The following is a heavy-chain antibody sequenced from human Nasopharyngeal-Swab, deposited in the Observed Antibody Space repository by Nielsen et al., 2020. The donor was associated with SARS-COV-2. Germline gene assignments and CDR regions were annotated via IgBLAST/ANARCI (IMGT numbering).Heavy chain of an antibody. Sequence: WVRQAPGQGLEWMGGIIPIFGAASYARKLQGRVTITADKATNTAYMELSSLRSEDTAVYYCAREHDGYQDRSGYRGGDRFDYWGQGTLVTVSS. V-gene: IGHV1-69*06. CDR3: AREHDGYQDRSGYRGGDRFDY. D-gene: IGHD3-22*01. J-gene: IGHJ4*02. CDR2: IIPIFGAA.